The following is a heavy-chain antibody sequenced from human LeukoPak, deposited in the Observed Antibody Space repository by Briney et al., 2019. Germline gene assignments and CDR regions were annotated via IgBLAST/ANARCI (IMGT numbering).Heavy chain of an antibody. CDR3: AKLTGGLIPSDAFGI. CDR1: GGSISSYY. Sequence: PSETLSLTCTVSGGSISSYYWSWIRQPDGKGMEWDGRIYNSGRTNYNPSLKSLVPMSVHTSKNQFSLKLSSVTAADTAVYFCAKLTGGLIPSDAFGIWGQGTMVTVSS. D-gene: IGHD4/OR15-4a*01. CDR2: IYNSGRT. V-gene: IGHV4-4*07. J-gene: IGHJ3*02.